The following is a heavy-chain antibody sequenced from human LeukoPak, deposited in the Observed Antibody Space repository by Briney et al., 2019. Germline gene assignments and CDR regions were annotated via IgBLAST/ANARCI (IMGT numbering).Heavy chain of an antibody. J-gene: IGHJ4*02. Sequence: ASVKVSCKASGYTFTSYYMHWVRQAPGQGLEWMGIINPSGGSTSYAQKFQGRVTMTRDTSTSTVYMELSSLRSEDTAVYYCARSYYYDSSGYYYQGTLYYFDYWGQGTLVTVSS. D-gene: IGHD3-22*01. V-gene: IGHV1-46*01. CDR2: INPSGGST. CDR1: GYTFTSYY. CDR3: ARSYYYDSSGYYYQGTLYYFDY.